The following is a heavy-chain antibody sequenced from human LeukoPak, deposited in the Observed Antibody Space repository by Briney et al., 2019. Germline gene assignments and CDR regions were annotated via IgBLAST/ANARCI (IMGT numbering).Heavy chain of an antibody. CDR3: ARGQELDDGVFDS. D-gene: IGHD1-1*01. V-gene: IGHV3-33*01. CDR1: GFTFSSYG. Sequence: GRSLRLSCAASGFTFSSYGMHWVRQAPGKGLEWVAVIWYDGSNKYYADSVKGRFTISRDNSKNTVYLQMNILRVEDTAIYYCARGQELDDGVFDSWGQGTLVTVSA. CDR2: IWYDGSNK. J-gene: IGHJ4*02.